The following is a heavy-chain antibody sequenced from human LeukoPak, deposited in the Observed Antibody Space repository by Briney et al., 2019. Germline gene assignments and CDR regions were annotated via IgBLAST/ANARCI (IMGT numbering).Heavy chain of an antibody. D-gene: IGHD5-18*01. CDR3: ARAQSDVLLRDTAMVNWFDP. CDR1: GGSISSYY. CDR2: IYTSGST. J-gene: IGHJ5*02. Sequence: PSETLSLTCTVSGGSISSYYWSWIRQPAGKGLEWIGRIYTSGSTNYNPSLKSRVTMSVDPSKNQFSLKLSSVTAADTAVYYCARAQSDVLLRDTAMVNWFDPWGQGTLVTVSS. V-gene: IGHV4-4*07.